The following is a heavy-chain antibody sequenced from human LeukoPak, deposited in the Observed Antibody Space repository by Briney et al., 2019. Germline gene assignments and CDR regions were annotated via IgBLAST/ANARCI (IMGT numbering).Heavy chain of an antibody. CDR1: GFTFSSYG. CDR2: ISYDGSNK. D-gene: IGHD4-17*01. CDR3: ARVDAIDYSDYEANWFDP. J-gene: IGHJ5*02. V-gene: IGHV3-30*03. Sequence: PGGSLRLSCAASGFTFSSYGMHWVRQAPGKGLEWVAVISYDGSNKYYADSVKGRFTISRDNSKNTLYLQMNSLRAEDTAVYYCARVDAIDYSDYEANWFDPWGQGTLVTVSS.